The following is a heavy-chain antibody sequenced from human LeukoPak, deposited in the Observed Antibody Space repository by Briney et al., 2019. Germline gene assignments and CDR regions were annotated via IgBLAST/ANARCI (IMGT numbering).Heavy chain of an antibody. D-gene: IGHD2-15*01. CDR3: ARDAQDIVVVVAATRAHDAFDI. J-gene: IGHJ3*02. CDR1: GFTFSSYA. Sequence: PGGSLRLSCAASGFTFSSYAMSWVRQAPGKGLEWVSAISGSGGSTYYADSVKGRFTISRDNSKNTLYLQMNSLRAEDTAVYYCARDAQDIVVVVAATRAHDAFDIWGQGTMVTVSS. CDR2: ISGSGGST. V-gene: IGHV3-23*01.